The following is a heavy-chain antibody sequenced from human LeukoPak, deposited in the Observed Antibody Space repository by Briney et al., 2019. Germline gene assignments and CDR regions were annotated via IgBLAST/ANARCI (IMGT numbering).Heavy chain of an antibody. Sequence: PSETLSLTCAVSGGSISSSYWWSWVRQPPGKGLEWIGIIYYSGSTYYNPSLKSRVTISVDTSKNQFSLKLSSVTAADTAVYYCASFYCSGGSCYQYYYYYYMDVWGKGTTVTISS. CDR1: GGSISSSYW. J-gene: IGHJ6*03. V-gene: IGHV4-39*01. CDR2: IYYSGST. D-gene: IGHD2-15*01. CDR3: ASFYCSGGSCYQYYYYYYMDV.